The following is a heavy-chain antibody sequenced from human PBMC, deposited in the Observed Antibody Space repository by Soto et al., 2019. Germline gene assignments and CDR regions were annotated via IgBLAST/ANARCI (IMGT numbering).Heavy chain of an antibody. CDR3: AKDPVGTPYYYYMDV. CDR1: GFTFSNYA. V-gene: IGHV3-23*01. J-gene: IGHJ6*03. Sequence: EVQLLESGGGLVQPGGSLRLSCAASGFTFSNYALSWVRQDPGEGLEWVSAISGSGGDTYYADSVKGRFTISRDNSRNTLYLQMNSLSAEDTAVYYCAKDPVGTPYYYYMDVWGKGTTVTVSS. CDR2: ISGSGGDT. D-gene: IGHD1-1*01.